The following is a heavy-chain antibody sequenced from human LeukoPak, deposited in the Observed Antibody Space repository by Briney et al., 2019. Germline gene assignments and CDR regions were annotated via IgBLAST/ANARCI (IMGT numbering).Heavy chain of an antibody. J-gene: IGHJ4*02. D-gene: IGHD1-26*01. V-gene: IGHV3-7*01. CDR1: GFTFSSYW. CDR3: AKDRYSGRTILGLLDY. CDR2: IKQDGSEK. Sequence: PGGSLRLSCAASGFTFSSYWMSWVRQAPGKGLEWVANIKQDGSEKYYVDSVKGRFTISRDNAKNTLYLQMNSLRAEDTAVYYCAKDRYSGRTILGLLDYWGQGTLVTVSS.